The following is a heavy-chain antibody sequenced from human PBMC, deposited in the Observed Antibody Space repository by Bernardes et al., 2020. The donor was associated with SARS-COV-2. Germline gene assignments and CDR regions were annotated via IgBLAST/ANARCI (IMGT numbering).Heavy chain of an antibody. CDR3: AKQMAAQQPDRTGHGGYSDLDV. CDR1: GFTFSNHL. V-gene: IGHV3-21*01. D-gene: IGHD3-22*01. Sequence: VEALFLSCVASGFTFSNHLFSWFRQAPGKGLEWVSSISGAGMYIYYGDSVRGRFPTSRDNTRTSVFLQMESLRAEDTAVYYCAKQMAAQQPDRTGHGGYSDLDVWGLGTAVTVSS. CDR2: ISGAGMYI. J-gene: IGHJ6*02.